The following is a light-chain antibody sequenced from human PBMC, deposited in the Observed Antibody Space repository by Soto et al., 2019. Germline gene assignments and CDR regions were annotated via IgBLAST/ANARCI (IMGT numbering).Light chain of an antibody. J-gene: IGLJ1*01. V-gene: IGLV2-11*01. CDR3: CTYAGXYNPYD. CDR1: SSDIGGYNY. Sequence: QSALTQPRSVSGSPGQSITISCSGTSSDIGGYNYVSWYQQHPGKAPKLIIYDVSKRPSGVPDRFSGSKSGNTASLTISGLQADYEAAYHCCTYAGXYNPYDFAAGTKVPV. CDR2: DVS.